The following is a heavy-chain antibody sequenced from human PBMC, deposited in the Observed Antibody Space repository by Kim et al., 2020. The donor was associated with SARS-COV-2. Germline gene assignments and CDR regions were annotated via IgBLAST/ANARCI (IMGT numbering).Heavy chain of an antibody. D-gene: IGHD3-16*02. V-gene: IGHV4-4*02. CDR2: IYHSGST. J-gene: IGHJ4*02. CDR1: GASISSSNW. CDR3: ARVGSIYDYLWGSYRYKGVDY. Sequence: SETLSLTCAVSGASISSSNWWSWVRQPPGKGLEWIGEIYHSGSTNYNPSLKSRVTISVDKSKNQFSLRLSSVTAADTAVYYCARVGSIYDYLWGSYRYKGVDYWGQGTLVTVSS.